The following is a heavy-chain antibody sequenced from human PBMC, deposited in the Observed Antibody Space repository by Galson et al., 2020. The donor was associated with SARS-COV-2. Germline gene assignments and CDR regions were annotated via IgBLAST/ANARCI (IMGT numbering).Heavy chain of an antibody. CDR2: IIPIFGTA. CDR1: GGTFSSYA. Sequence: ASVKVSCKASGGTFSSYAISWVRQAPGPGLEWMGGIIPIFGTANYAQKFQGRVTITTDESTSTAYMELSSLRSEDTAVYYCARVSYDFWSGYYAYRAFDVWGQGTMVPGSS. V-gene: IGHV1-69*05. J-gene: IGHJ3*01. D-gene: IGHD3-3*01. CDR3: ARVSYDFWSGYYAYRAFDV.